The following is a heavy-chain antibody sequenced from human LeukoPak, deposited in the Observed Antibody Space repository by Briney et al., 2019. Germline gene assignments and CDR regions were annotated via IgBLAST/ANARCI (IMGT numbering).Heavy chain of an antibody. V-gene: IGHV3-7*01. CDR3: ARLRNNAFDI. Sequence: GGSLRLSCADSGFTFSNSWMTWVRQAPGKGLGWVARINQDESDKDYVDSVKGRFTISRDNAKSSLYLQMNSLRAEDTAVYYCARLRNNAFDIWGQGTMVTVSS. D-gene: IGHD1/OR15-1a*01. CDR1: GFTFSNSW. J-gene: IGHJ3*02. CDR2: INQDESDK.